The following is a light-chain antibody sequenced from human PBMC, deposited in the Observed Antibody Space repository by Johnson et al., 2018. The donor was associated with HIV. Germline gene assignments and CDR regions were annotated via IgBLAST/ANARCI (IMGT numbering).Light chain of an antibody. CDR1: SSNIGNNY. CDR3: ETWGSSLLGYYV. J-gene: IGLJ1*01. V-gene: IGLV1-51*02. CDR2: END. Sequence: QAVLTQPPSVSAAPGQKVTISCSGSSSNIGNNYVSWYQQLPGSAPTLLIYENDKRPSGIPDRFSGSKSGATATLGITGLQTGDGADYYCETWGSSLLGYYVFGTGTQLTVL.